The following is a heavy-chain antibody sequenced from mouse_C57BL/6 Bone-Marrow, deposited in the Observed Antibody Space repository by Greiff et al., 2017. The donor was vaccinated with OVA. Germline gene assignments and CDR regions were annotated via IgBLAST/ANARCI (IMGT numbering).Heavy chain of an antibody. Sequence: EVQGVESGPGLAKPSQTLSLTCSVTGYSITSDYWNWIRKFPGNKLEYMGYISYSGSTYYNPSLKSRISITRDTSKNQYYLQLNSVTTEDTATYYCARAYYYGSSHYWYFDVWGTGTTVTVSS. V-gene: IGHV3-8*01. CDR2: ISYSGST. CDR1: GYSITSDY. D-gene: IGHD1-1*01. J-gene: IGHJ1*03. CDR3: ARAYYYGSSHYWYFDV.